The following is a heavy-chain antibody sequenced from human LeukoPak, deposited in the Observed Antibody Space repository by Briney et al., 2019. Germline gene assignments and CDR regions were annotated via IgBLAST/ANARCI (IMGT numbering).Heavy chain of an antibody. D-gene: IGHD3-9*01. CDR2: LYSGGST. J-gene: IGHJ4*02. CDR3: ARDRLHYDSLTGYPAD. V-gene: IGHV3-53*01. Sequence: PGGSLRLSCAASGFTVGSNYMNWVRQAPGKGLEWVSILYSGGSTYYADPVKGRFTISRDNSKNTLFLQMNSLRAEDTAVYYCARDRLHYDSLTGYPADWGQGTLVTVSS. CDR1: GFTVGSNY.